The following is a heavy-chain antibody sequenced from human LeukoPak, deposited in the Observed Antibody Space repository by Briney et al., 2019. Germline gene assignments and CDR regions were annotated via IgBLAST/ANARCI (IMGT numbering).Heavy chain of an antibody. D-gene: IGHD2-2*01. Sequence: GASVKVSCKASGCTFTGYYMHWVRQAPGQGLEWMGWINPNSGGTNYAQKFQGRVTMTRDTSISTAYMELSRLRSDDTAVYYCARGEVVVVPAAMQNYWGQGTLVTVSS. CDR3: ARGEVVVVPAAMQNY. V-gene: IGHV1-2*02. J-gene: IGHJ4*02. CDR2: INPNSGGT. CDR1: GCTFTGYY.